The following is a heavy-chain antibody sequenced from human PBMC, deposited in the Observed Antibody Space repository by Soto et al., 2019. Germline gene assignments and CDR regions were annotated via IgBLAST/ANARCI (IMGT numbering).Heavy chain of an antibody. CDR3: AREYCSGTSCSISDY. V-gene: IGHV6-1*01. D-gene: IGHD2-2*01. CDR2: TYYRSKWYT. J-gene: IGHJ4*02. Sequence: PSQTLSLTSAISGDTVSSNIATWDWTRRSQSRGLEWLGRTYYRSKWYTDYAVSVKSRITINPDTSKNQFSLQLNSVTPEDTAVYFCAREYCSGTSCSISDYWGQGTLVTVSS. CDR1: GDTVSSNIAT.